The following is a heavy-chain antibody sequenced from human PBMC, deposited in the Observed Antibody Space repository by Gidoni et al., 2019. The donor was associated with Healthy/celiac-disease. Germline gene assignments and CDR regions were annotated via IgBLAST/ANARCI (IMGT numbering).Heavy chain of an antibody. CDR3: AKGWELLSYFDY. Sequence: EVQLLESGGGLVQPGGSLSLSCAASGFPFSSYAMSWVRQAPGKGLEWVSAISGSGGSTYYADSVKGRFTISRDNSKNTLYLQMNSLRAEDTAVYYCAKGWELLSYFDYWGQGTLVTVSS. V-gene: IGHV3-23*01. CDR1: GFPFSSYA. D-gene: IGHD1-26*01. J-gene: IGHJ4*02. CDR2: ISGSGGST.